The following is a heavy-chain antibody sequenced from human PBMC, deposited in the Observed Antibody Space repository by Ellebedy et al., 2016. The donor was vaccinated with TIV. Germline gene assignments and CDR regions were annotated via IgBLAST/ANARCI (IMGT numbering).Heavy chain of an antibody. J-gene: IGHJ4*02. V-gene: IGHV1-24*01. Sequence: ASVKVSXKVSGYTLTELSMHWVRQAPGKGLEWMGGFDPEDGETIYAQKFQGRVTMTEDTSTDTAYMELSSLRSKDTAVYYCATGYGSGSYYTSFDYWGQGTLVTVSS. CDR2: FDPEDGET. D-gene: IGHD3-10*01. CDR1: GYTLTELS. CDR3: ATGYGSGSYYTSFDY.